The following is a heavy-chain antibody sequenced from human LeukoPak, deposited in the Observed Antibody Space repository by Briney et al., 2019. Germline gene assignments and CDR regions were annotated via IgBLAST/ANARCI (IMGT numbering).Heavy chain of an antibody. CDR2: INHSGST. D-gene: IGHD3-3*01. V-gene: IGHV4-34*01. CDR3: ARSLHRSGFGWFDP. J-gene: IGHJ5*02. CDR1: GGSFSGYY. Sequence: SETLSLTCAVHGGSFSGYYWSWIRQPPGKGLEWIGEINHSGSTNYNPSLKSRVTISVDTSKNQFSLKLSSVTAADTAVYYCARSLHRSGFGWFDPWGQGTLVTVSS.